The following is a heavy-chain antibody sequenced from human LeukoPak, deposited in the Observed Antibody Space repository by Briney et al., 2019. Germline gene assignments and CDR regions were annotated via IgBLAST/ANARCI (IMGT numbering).Heavy chain of an antibody. CDR3: AKDPPHVSWLFDY. Sequence: GGSLRLSCAASGFTFSSYAMSWVRQAPGKGLEWVSAITNSGGTTYYADSVKGRFTISRDNSKNTLYLKMNSLRAEDTAVYYCAKDPPHVSWLFDYWGQGPLVTVSS. CDR1: GFTFSSYA. D-gene: IGHD3-16*01. V-gene: IGHV3-23*01. CDR2: ITNSGGTT. J-gene: IGHJ4*02.